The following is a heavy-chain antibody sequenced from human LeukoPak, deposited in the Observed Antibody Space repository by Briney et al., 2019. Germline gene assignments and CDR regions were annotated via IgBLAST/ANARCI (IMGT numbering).Heavy chain of an antibody. J-gene: IGHJ4*02. CDR3: AKEGGPWPAFDS. V-gene: IGHV3-23*01. CDR1: GFTFSYYA. CDR2: ISGGGDET. Sequence: GGSLRPSCAASGFTFSYYAMGWVRQAPGKGLEWVSTISGGGDETYYADSVKGRFTFSRDNSKNTLYLHMNSLRAEDTAVYFCAKEGGPWPAFDSWGQGTRVTVSS.